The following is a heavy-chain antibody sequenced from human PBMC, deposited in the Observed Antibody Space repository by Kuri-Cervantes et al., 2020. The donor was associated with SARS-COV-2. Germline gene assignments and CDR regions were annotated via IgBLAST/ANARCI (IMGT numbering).Heavy chain of an antibody. CDR2: INHSGST. V-gene: IGHV4-34*01. Sequence: SQTLSLTCAVYGGSFSGYYWSWIRQAPGKGLGWIGEINHSGSTNYNPSLKSPVTISVDTSKNQFSLKLSSVTAADTAVYYCARVSANYYDSSGYITTPLSYFDFWGQGTLVTVSS. J-gene: IGHJ4*02. D-gene: IGHD3-22*01. CDR1: GGSFSGYY. CDR3: ARVSANYYDSSGYITTPLSYFDF.